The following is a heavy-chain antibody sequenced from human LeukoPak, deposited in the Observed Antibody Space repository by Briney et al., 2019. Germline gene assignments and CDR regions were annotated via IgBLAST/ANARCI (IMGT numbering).Heavy chain of an antibody. Sequence: KAGGSLRLSCAASGFTFSNAWMSWVRQAPGKGLEWVGRIKSKTDGGTTDYAAPVKGRFTISRDDSKNTLYLQMNSLKTEDTAVYYCTTFPYSSGWYHWADYWGQGTLVTVSS. CDR1: GFTFSNAW. CDR3: TTFPYSSGWYHWADY. V-gene: IGHV3-15*01. CDR2: IKSKTDGGTT. J-gene: IGHJ4*02. D-gene: IGHD6-19*01.